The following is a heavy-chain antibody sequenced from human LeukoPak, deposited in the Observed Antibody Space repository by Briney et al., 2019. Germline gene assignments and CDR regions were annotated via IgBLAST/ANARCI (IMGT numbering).Heavy chain of an antibody. J-gene: IGHJ6*02. V-gene: IGHV3-30-3*01. Sequence: GGSLRLSCAASGFTFSSYAMSWVRQAPGKGLEWVAVISYDGSNKYYADSVKGRFTISRDNSKNTLYLQMNSLRAEDTAVYYCARGTPSSSGWLYYGMDVWGQGTTVTVSS. CDR1: GFTFSSYA. CDR2: ISYDGSNK. CDR3: ARGTPSSSGWLYYGMDV. D-gene: IGHD6-19*01.